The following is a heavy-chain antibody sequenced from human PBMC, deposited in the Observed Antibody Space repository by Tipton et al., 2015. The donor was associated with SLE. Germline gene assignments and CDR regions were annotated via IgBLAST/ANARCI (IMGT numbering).Heavy chain of an antibody. Sequence: TLSLTCTVSGGSIRSYYWSWIRQPPGKGLEWIGYIYYSGSINYNTSLKSRVTISVDTSKNQFSLKLSSVTAADTAVYYCARGPEWLRLKYFDLWGRGTLVTVSS. D-gene: IGHD5-12*01. J-gene: IGHJ2*01. V-gene: IGHV4-59*12. CDR1: GGSIRSYY. CDR2: IYYSGSI. CDR3: ARGPEWLRLKYFDL.